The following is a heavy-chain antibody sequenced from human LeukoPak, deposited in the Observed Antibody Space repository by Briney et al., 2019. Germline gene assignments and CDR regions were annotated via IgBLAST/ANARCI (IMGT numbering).Heavy chain of an antibody. CDR2: INWNGGST. Sequence: PGGSLRLSCAASGFTFDDYGMSWVRQAPGKGLEWVSGINWNGGSTGYADSVKGRFTISRDNAKNSLYLQMNSLRAEDTALYYCARDTGDMGIDYFDYWGQGTLVTVSS. CDR3: ARDTGDMGIDYFDY. J-gene: IGHJ4*02. CDR1: GFTFDDYG. V-gene: IGHV3-20*04. D-gene: IGHD7-27*01.